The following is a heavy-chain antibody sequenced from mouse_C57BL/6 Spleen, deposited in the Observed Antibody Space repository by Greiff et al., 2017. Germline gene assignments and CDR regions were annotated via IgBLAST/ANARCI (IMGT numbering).Heavy chain of an antibody. CDR3: ARSLYGLFDY. J-gene: IGHJ2*01. V-gene: IGHV5-17*01. CDR2: ISSGSSTL. CDR1: GFTFSDYG. D-gene: IGHD1-1*01. Sequence: EVKLVESGGGLVKPGGSLKLSCAASGFTFSDYGMHWVRQAPEKGLEWVAYISSGSSTLYYADTVKGRFTISRDNAKNTLFLQMTSLRSEDTAMYYCARSLYGLFDYWGQGTTLTVSS.